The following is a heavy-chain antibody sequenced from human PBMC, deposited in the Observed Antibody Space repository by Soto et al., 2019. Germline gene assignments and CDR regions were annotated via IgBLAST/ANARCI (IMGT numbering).Heavy chain of an antibody. CDR1: GYTFTRYD. V-gene: IGHV1-8*01. J-gene: IGHJ3*02. CDR2: MNPNSGNT. CDR3: ARVVGYCSSTSCYDAFDI. D-gene: IGHD2-2*01. Sequence: ASVKVSCKASGYTFTRYDINWVRQATGQGLEWMGWMNPNSGNTGYAQKFQGRVTMTRNTSISTAYMELSSLRSEDTAVYYCARVVGYCSSTSCYDAFDIWGQGTMVTVSS.